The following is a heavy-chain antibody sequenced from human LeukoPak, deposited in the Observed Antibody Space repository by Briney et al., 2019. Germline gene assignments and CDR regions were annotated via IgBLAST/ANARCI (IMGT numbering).Heavy chain of an antibody. J-gene: IGHJ5*02. CDR2: INHSGST. Sequence: PSETLPLTCGVSGGSFSDYYWSWIRQPPGTGLEWIGEINHSGSTYYNPSLKSRVTMSVDTSRNQFSLKLTSVTAADTAVYYCARGIRYTSSWYTYKWFDPWGQGTLVTVSS. V-gene: IGHV4-34*01. CDR1: GGSFSDYY. CDR3: ARGIRYTSSWYTYKWFDP. D-gene: IGHD6-13*01.